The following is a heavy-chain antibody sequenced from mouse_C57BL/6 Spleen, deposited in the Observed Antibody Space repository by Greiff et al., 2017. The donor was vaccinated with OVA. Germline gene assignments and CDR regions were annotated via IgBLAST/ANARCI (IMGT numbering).Heavy chain of an antibody. J-gene: IGHJ2*01. D-gene: IGHD2-1*01. CDR3: ARGYGNFDD. CDR2: ISDGGSYT. Sequence: EVKVVESGGGLVKPGGSLKLSCAASGFTFSSYAMSWVRQTPEKRLEWVATISDGGSYTYYPDNVKGRFTISRDNAKNNLYLQMSHLKSEDTAMYYCARGYGNFDDWGQGTTLTVSS. V-gene: IGHV5-4*03. CDR1: GFTFSSYA.